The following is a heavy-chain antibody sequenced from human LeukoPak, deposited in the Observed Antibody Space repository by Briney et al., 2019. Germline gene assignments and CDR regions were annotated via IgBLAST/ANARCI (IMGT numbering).Heavy chain of an antibody. CDR2: TSGSGGST. J-gene: IGHJ4*02. V-gene: IGHV3-23*01. D-gene: IGHD4-17*01. Sequence: GGSLRLSCAASGFTFSSYAMTWVRQAPGKGLEWVSTTSGSGGSTNYADSVKGRFTISRDNSQNTLYLQMNSLRAEDTAVYYCAPRPTVTIDYWGQGTLVTVSS. CDR1: GFTFSSYA. CDR3: APRPTVTIDY.